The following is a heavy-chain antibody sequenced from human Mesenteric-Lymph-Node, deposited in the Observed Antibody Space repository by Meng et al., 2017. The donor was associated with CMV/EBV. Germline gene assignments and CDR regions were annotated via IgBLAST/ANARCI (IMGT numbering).Heavy chain of an antibody. Sequence: GGSLRLSCAASGFTFSSYGMHWVRQAPGKGLEWVAFVRYDGSNKYYADSVKGRFTISRDNSKNTLYLQMNSLRAEDTAVYYCAKDLDHVVYSSGPKNYWGQGTLVTVSS. CDR2: VRYDGSNK. CDR3: AKDLDHVVYSSGPKNY. CDR1: GFTFSSYG. V-gene: IGHV3-30*02. J-gene: IGHJ4*02. D-gene: IGHD6-19*01.